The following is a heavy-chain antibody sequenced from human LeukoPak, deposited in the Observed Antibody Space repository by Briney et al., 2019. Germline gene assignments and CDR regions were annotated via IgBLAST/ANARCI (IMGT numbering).Heavy chain of an antibody. V-gene: IGHV4-4*02. CDR1: GDSINSLDL. Sequence: SGTLSLTCTVSGDSINSLDLWSWVRQPPGKGLEWIGEMYLSGTTHSNPSVKSRVTISIDKTKNQFFLNLSSVTAADTAVYYCAGLVGRYSSGLYYYYFDYWGQGTLVTVSS. CDR3: AGLVGRYSSGLYYYYFDY. J-gene: IGHJ4*02. CDR2: MYLSGTT. D-gene: IGHD3-22*01.